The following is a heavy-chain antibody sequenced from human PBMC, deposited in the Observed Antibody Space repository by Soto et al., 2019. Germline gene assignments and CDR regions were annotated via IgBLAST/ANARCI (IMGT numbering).Heavy chain of an antibody. Sequence: ASVKVSCKASGYTFTSYDINWVRQATGQGLEWMGWMNPNSGNTGYAQKFQGRVTMTRNTSISTAYMELSSLRSEDTAVYYCAKVNSGYGGGAFDIWGQGTMVTVSS. V-gene: IGHV1-8*01. CDR2: MNPNSGNT. J-gene: IGHJ3*02. CDR3: AKVNSGYGGGAFDI. CDR1: GYTFTSYD. D-gene: IGHD5-12*01.